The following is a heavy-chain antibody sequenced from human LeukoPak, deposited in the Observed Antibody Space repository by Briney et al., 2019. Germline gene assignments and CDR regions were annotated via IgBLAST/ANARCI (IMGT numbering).Heavy chain of an antibody. J-gene: IGHJ5*02. Sequence: GGSLRLSCAASGFTFSSYAMSWVRQAPGKGLEWVSAIIGSGGSTYYADSVKDRFTISRDNSKNTLYLQMNSLRAEDTAVYYCAKDPISRYYDSSGYSSPWGQGTLVTVSS. D-gene: IGHD3-22*01. CDR2: IIGSGGST. CDR3: AKDPISRYYDSSGYSSP. V-gene: IGHV3-23*01. CDR1: GFTFSSYA.